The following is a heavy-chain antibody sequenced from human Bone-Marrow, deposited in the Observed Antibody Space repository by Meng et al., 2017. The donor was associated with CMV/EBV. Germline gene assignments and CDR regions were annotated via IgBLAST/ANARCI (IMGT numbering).Heavy chain of an antibody. V-gene: IGHV5-51*01. J-gene: IGHJ4*02. CDR1: GYSFNNYW. CDR2: IYPGDSDA. CDR3: ARDPTHFGVVIDY. Sequence: GESLKISCKGFGYSFNNYWIGWVRQMPGKGLEWMGIIYPGDSDASYGPSFQGQITISADKSISTAYLQWTSLKASDTAMYYCARDPTHFGVVIDYWGQGTLVTVSS. D-gene: IGHD3-3*01.